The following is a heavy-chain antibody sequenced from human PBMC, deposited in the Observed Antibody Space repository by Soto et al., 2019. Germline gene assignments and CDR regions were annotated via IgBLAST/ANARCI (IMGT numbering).Heavy chain of an antibody. Sequence: QVQLVESGGGVVQPGRSLRLSCAASGFIFSSYAMHWVRQAPGKGLEWVAVISYDGSNKYYADSVKGRFTISRDNSKNTLYPQMNSLRAEDTAVYYCAREGRIAVGFDYWGQGTLVTVSS. CDR3: AREGRIAVGFDY. D-gene: IGHD6-19*01. CDR2: ISYDGSNK. V-gene: IGHV3-30-3*01. J-gene: IGHJ4*02. CDR1: GFIFSSYA.